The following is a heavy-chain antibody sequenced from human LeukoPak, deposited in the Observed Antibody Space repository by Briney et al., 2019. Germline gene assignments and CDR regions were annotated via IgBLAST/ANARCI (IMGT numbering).Heavy chain of an antibody. V-gene: IGHV3-66*01. D-gene: IGHD5-18*01. Sequence: GGSLRPSCAASGFTVSTNYMSWVRQAPGKGLEWVSIIYNSGGTFYANSVKCRFTISRDNSKNTLYLQMNNLRAEDTAVYYCARDQDPTMTNWGQGTLVNVSS. CDR1: GFTVSTNY. J-gene: IGHJ1*01. CDR3: ARDQDPTMTN. CDR2: IYNSGGT.